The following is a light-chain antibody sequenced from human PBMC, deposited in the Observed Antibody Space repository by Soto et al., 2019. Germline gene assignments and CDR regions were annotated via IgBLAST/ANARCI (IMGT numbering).Light chain of an antibody. Sequence: SYVLTQPPSVSVAPGQTATITCGGNNIGSRSVHWYQQKPGQAPVLVIYDDKDRPSGIPDRFSGSNSGNTATLTISRVEAGDEGDFYCQLWDTNSDHYVFGPGTKVTVL. V-gene: IGLV3-21*02. CDR3: QLWDTNSDHYV. J-gene: IGLJ1*01. CDR2: DDK. CDR1: NIGSRS.